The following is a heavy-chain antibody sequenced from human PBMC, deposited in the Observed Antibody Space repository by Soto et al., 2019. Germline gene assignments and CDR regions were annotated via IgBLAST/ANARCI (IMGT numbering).Heavy chain of an antibody. Sequence: QVQLVQSGAEVKKPGSSVKVSCKGSGDTFHRHALSWVRQAPGQGLEWMGGSIPIFGTANYAQKFQGRVTITADTSRSTAYMELSSLRFEDTAFYYCAVIGYDLDYWGQGTLVAVSS. V-gene: IGHV1-69*06. J-gene: IGHJ4*02. CDR2: SIPIFGTA. CDR3: AVIGYDLDY. D-gene: IGHD5-12*01. CDR1: GDTFHRHA.